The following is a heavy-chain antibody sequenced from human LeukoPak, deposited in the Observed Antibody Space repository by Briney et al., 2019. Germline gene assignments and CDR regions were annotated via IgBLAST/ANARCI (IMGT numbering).Heavy chain of an antibody. J-gene: IGHJ6*02. CDR3: AKEESGSRNYYYYYGMDV. D-gene: IGHD3-10*01. V-gene: IGHV3-23*01. CDR2: ISGSGGST. CDR1: GFTFSSYA. Sequence: PGGSLRLSCAASGFTFSSYAMSWVRQAPGKGLEWVSAISGSGGSTYYADSAKGRFSISRDNSKNTLYLQMNSLRAEDTAVYYCAKEESGSRNYYYYYGMDVWGQGTTVTVSS.